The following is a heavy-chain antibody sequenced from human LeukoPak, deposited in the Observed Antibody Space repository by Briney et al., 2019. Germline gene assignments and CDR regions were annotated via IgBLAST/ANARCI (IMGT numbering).Heavy chain of an antibody. V-gene: IGHV1-2*02. J-gene: IGHJ6*03. CDR3: ARARYLDYFYYYMDV. Sequence: ASVKVSCKASGYTFTDYYMHWVRQAPGQGLEWMGWINPNSGGTNYAQKFQGRVTMTRDTSISTAYMELSRLRSDDTAMYYCARARYLDYFYYYMDVWGKGTTVTV. CDR1: GYTFTDYY. D-gene: IGHD1-1*01. CDR2: INPNSGGT.